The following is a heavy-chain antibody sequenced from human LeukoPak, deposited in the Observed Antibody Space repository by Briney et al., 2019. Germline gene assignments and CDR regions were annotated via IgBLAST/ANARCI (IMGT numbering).Heavy chain of an antibody. V-gene: IGHV4-38-2*01. CDR3: ARGPITMVRGVSLLAENYGMDV. Sequence: SETLSLTCAVSGYSLSSGYYWGWIRQPPGKGLEWIGSIYHSASTYYNPSLKSPLTISVDTSKNQFSLKLSSVTAADTAVYYCARGPITMVRGVSLLAENYGMDVWGKGNTVTVSS. CDR1: GYSLSSGYY. D-gene: IGHD3-10*01. CDR2: IYHSAST. J-gene: IGHJ6*04.